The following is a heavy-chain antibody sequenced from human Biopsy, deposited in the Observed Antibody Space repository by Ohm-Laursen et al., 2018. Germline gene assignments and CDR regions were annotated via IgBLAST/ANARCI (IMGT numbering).Heavy chain of an antibody. CDR3: ARAGRYCSGGGCYSWFDS. V-gene: IGHV3-72*01. CDR1: GFSFSDNY. J-gene: IGHJ5*01. CDR2: IRDKANSYTT. Sequence: SLRLSCTASGFSFSDNYMDWVRQAPGKRLEWVGRIRDKANSYTTDYAASVKGRFTISRDDSKNSLYLQMNSLKTEDTALYYCARAGRYCSGGGCYSWFDSWGQGTLATVSS. D-gene: IGHD2-15*01.